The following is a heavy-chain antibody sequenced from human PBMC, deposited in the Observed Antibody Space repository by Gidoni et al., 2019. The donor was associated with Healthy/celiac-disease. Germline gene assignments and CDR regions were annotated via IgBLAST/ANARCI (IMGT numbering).Heavy chain of an antibody. D-gene: IGHD2-15*01. CDR2: ISDSGSDI. V-gene: IGHV3-21*01. CDR1: GFILSCYS. J-gene: IGHJ4*02. Sequence: EVQLVESGGGLVKPGGSLRLSCAASGFILSCYSMNWVRQAPGKGLEWVSSISDSGSDIYYADSVMGRFTISRDNAKNSLYLQMKRLRAEDTALYYCAREDWGICSGAGCHNIDYWGQGTLVTVSS. CDR3: AREDWGICSGAGCHNIDY.